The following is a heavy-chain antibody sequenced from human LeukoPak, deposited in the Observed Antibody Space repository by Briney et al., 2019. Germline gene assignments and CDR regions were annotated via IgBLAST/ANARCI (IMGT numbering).Heavy chain of an antibody. J-gene: IGHJ3*02. Sequence: SETLSLTCTVSGVSISSRSYYWGWVRQPPGKGLEWTGSIHYSGSTYYDASFKSRVTMSVDTSKNQFSLKLSSVTAADTAVYYCARRYRGALAGTMGAFDIWGQGTMVTVSS. V-gene: IGHV4-39*01. D-gene: IGHD6-19*01. CDR2: IHYSGST. CDR1: GVSISSRSYY. CDR3: ARRYRGALAGTMGAFDI.